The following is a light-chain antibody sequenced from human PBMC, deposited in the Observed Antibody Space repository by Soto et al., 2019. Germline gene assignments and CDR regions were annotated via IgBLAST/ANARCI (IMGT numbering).Light chain of an antibody. CDR3: QQYSNWPLLS. CDR1: QSVGSN. CDR2: GAS. Sequence: VVLTQSPATLSVSPGAGATLSCRASQSVGSNLAWYQQKPGQTPRVLIYGASTRAIGIPARFSGSGFGTEFTPTISSLQSEDFVVYYCQQYSNWPLLSFGGGTKVDIK. V-gene: IGKV3-15*01. J-gene: IGKJ4*01.